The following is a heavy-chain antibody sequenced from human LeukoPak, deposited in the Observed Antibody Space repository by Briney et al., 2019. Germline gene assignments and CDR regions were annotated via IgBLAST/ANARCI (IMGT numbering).Heavy chain of an antibody. Sequence: GGSLRPSCAASGFTFSTYAMSWVRQAPGKGLEWVSAIGDTTYYADSVKGRFTISGDNSKNTLYLQMNNLRAEDAAIYYCAKAYAFVGANYFDYWGQGTLVTVSS. D-gene: IGHD1-26*01. CDR3: AKAYAFVGANYFDY. CDR1: GFTFSTYA. CDR2: IGDTT. V-gene: IGHV3-23*01. J-gene: IGHJ4*02.